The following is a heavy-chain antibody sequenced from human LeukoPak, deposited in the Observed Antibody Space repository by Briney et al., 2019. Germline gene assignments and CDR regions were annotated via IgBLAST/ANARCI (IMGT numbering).Heavy chain of an antibody. CDR1: GYSFVFFG. D-gene: IGHD1-26*01. V-gene: IGHV1-18*01. J-gene: IGHJ4*02. CDR2: IYSHNGDT. CDR3: ARAVSGSLYGDFDF. Sequence: ASVKVSCKASGYSFVFFGVSWVRQAPGQGLEWMGWIYSHNGDTKYAERLQGRVFITTDTSTSTSYMELRSLRSDDTAVYYCARAVSGSLYGDFDFWGQGTLVTVSS.